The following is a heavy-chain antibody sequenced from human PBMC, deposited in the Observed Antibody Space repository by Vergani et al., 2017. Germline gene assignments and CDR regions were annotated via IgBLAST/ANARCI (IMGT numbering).Heavy chain of an antibody. V-gene: IGHV3-23*01. CDR3: AKHYAAARYNWFDP. CDR1: GFTFSSYA. D-gene: IGHD6-13*01. Sequence: EVQLLESGGGLVQPGGSLRLSCAASGFTFSSYAMSWVRQAPGKGLEWVSAISGSGGSTYYADSVKGRFTISRDNSRNTLYLQMNSLRAEDSAVYYCAKHYAAARYNWFDPWGQGTLVTVSS. CDR2: ISGSGGST. J-gene: IGHJ5*02.